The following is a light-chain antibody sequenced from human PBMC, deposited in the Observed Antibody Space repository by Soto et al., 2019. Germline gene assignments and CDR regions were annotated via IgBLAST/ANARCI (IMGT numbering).Light chain of an antibody. CDR2: GVS. CDR1: SSDVGDYNY. J-gene: IGLJ2*01. V-gene: IGLV2-14*01. Sequence: QSALTQPASVSGSPGQSITISCTGTSSDVGDYNYVSWYQQHPGKAPKLIIYGVSNRPSGISNRFSGSKSGNTASLTISGLQAEDEADYYCISYTSTNTLVFGGGTKVTVL. CDR3: ISYTSTNTLV.